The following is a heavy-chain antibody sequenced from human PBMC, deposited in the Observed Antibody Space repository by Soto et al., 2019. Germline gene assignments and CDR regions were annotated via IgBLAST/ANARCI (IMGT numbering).Heavy chain of an antibody. J-gene: IGHJ4*02. V-gene: IGHV1-2*04. Sequence: GASVKVSCKASGYTCTCYYMHWVRQAPGQGLEWMGWINPNSGGTKYAQKFQGWVTMTRDTSISTAYIEVSRLTSDDTAVYYCATQRLGGDSSCSPFDYWGQGTLVTVSS. CDR1: GYTCTCYY. CDR3: ATQRLGGDSSCSPFDY. D-gene: IGHD3-22*01. CDR2: INPNSGGT.